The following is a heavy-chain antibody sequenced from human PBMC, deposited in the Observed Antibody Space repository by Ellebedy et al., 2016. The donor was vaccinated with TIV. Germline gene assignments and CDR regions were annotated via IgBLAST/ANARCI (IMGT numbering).Heavy chain of an antibody. CDR3: ARAIVGQTAAGPFDY. CDR2: VIPIYGIP. Sequence: AASVKVSCKALGGDFSGFAFSWVRQAPGQGLEWMGGVIPIYGIPSHAQKFQGRVSITADESTRTVYMDLSSLRSADTAIYYCARAIVGQTAAGPFDYWGQGTLVSVSS. J-gene: IGHJ4*02. D-gene: IGHD1-26*01. CDR1: GGDFSGFA. V-gene: IGHV1-69*13.